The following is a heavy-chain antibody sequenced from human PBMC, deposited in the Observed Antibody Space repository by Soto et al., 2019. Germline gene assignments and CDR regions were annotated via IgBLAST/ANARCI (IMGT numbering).Heavy chain of an antibody. J-gene: IGHJ4*02. CDR1: GYTFTVYY. V-gene: IGHV1-2*02. CDR3: ARDLAKGGGSAGFDY. CDR2: INPKSGGT. D-gene: IGHD1-26*01. Sequence: QVQLVQSGAEVKKPGASVNVSCKASGYTFTVYYMHWVRQAPGQGLEWMGWINPKSGGTMYPQKFQGGVIMTWDTSISTAYMVLTRLRSDDTAVYYCARDLAKGGGSAGFDYWGQGTLVTVSS.